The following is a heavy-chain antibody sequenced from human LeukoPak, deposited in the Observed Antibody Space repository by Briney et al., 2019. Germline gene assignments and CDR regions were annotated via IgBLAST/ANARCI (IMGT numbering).Heavy chain of an antibody. CDR2: IYYSGST. V-gene: IGHV4-59*01. Sequence: PSETLSLTCTVSGGSISSYYWSWIRQPPGKGLEWIGYIYYSGSTNYNPSLKSRVTISVDTSKNQFSLKLSSVTAADTAVYYCARGPQKDGYCSSTSCYRPASRDYYFDYWGQGTLVTVSS. J-gene: IGHJ4*02. D-gene: IGHD2-2*01. CDR3: ARGPQKDGYCSSTSCYRPASRDYYFDY. CDR1: GGSISSYY.